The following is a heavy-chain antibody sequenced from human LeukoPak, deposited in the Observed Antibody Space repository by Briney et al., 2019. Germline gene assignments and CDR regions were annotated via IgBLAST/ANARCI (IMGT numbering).Heavy chain of an antibody. CDR2: IRYDGSNK. Sequence: PGGTLRLSCAASGFTFSSYGMSWVRQAPGKGLEWVAFIRYDGSNKYYADSVKGRFTISRDNSKNTLYLQMNSLRAEDTAVYYCAKDVGDRGPLGFDYWGQGTLVTVSS. D-gene: IGHD3-16*01. J-gene: IGHJ4*02. V-gene: IGHV3-30*02. CDR1: GFTFSSYG. CDR3: AKDVGDRGPLGFDY.